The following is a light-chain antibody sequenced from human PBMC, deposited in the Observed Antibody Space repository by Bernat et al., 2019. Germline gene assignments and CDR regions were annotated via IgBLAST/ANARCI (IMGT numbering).Light chain of an antibody. J-gene: IGLJ2*01. CDR3: SSYSTSSTPVV. CDR1: SSDVGAYNF. CDR2: DVS. Sequence: QSALTQVASVSGSPGQSITISCTGTSSDVGAYNFVPWYLQHPGEAPKLMIYDVSNRPSGVSNRFSGSKSGNTASLTISGLQIEDEADYFCSSYSTSSTPVVFGGGTRLTVL. V-gene: IGLV2-14*03.